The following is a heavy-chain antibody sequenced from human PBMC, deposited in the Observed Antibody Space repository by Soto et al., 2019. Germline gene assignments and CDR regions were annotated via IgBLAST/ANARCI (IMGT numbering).Heavy chain of an antibody. Sequence: GGSLRLSCAASGFTFSSYGMHWVRQAPGKGLEWVAVIWYDGSNKYYADSVKGRFTISRDNSKNTLYLQMNSLRAEDTAVYYCARDAPGSGEINWFDPWGQGTLVTVSS. D-gene: IGHD3-10*01. CDR1: GFTFSSYG. V-gene: IGHV3-33*01. CDR3: ARDAPGSGEINWFDP. CDR2: IWYDGSNK. J-gene: IGHJ5*02.